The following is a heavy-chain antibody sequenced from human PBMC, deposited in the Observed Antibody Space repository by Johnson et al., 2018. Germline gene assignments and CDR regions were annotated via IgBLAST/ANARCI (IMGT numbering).Heavy chain of an antibody. J-gene: IGHJ3*01. V-gene: IGHV3-7*01. Sequence: VQLVESGGGLVQPGGSLRLSCAASGFTFSFYWMSWVRQAPGKGLEWVANIQLDGSEKYYVDSVKGRFSISRDNAKDSLFLPMNSLRADDTAVYYCVKGGGAFDVWGQGTMVTVSS. CDR2: IQLDGSEK. D-gene: IGHD2-15*01. CDR1: GFTFSFYW. CDR3: VKGGGAFDV.